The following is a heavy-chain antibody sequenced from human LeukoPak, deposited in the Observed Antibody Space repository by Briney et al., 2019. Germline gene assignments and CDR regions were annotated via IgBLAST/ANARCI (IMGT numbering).Heavy chain of an antibody. J-gene: IGHJ4*02. D-gene: IGHD2-15*01. V-gene: IGHV3-23*01. CDR3: ASIVVVVAAPFDY. Sequence: GGSLRLSCAASGFTFSSYAMSWVRQAPGKGLEWVSAISGSGGSTYYADSVKGRFIISRDNSKNTLYLQMNSLRAEDTAVYYCASIVVVVAAPFDYWGQGTLVTVSS. CDR2: ISGSGGST. CDR1: GFTFSSYA.